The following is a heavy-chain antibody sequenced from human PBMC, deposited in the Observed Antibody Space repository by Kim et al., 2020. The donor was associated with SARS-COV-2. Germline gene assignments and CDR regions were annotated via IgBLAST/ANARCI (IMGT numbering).Heavy chain of an antibody. CDR2: IYYSGST. V-gene: IGHV4-59*08. CDR3: ARRALGYCSSTSCQDAFDI. D-gene: IGHD2-2*01. CDR1: GGSISSYY. Sequence: SETLSLTCTVSGGSISSYYWSWIRQPPGKGLEWIGYIYYSGSTNYNPSLKSRVTISIDTSKNQFSLKLSSVTAADTAVYYCARRALGYCSSTSCQDAFDIWGRGTMVTVSS. J-gene: IGHJ3*02.